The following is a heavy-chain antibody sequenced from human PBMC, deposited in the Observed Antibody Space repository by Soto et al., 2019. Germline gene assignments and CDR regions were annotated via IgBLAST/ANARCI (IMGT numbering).Heavy chain of an antibody. J-gene: IGHJ6*02. CDR3: ARGGYSYGSLYYYYGMDV. D-gene: IGHD5-18*01. CDR1: GDTFTANY. CDR2: INPKSGGT. Sequence: ASVKVSCKASGDTFTANYIHWVRQAPGQGFEWMGWINPKSGGTKYPQKFQGRVTMTRDTSLSTVYMTLTRLTSDDTAVYYCARGGYSYGSLYYYYGMDVWGQGTTVTVSS. V-gene: IGHV1-2*02.